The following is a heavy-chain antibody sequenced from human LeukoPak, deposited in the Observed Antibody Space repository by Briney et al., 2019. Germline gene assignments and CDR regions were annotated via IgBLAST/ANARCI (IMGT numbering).Heavy chain of an antibody. CDR3: TKDPPRRSDY. Sequence: PGGSLRLSCAASGFTFSAYDMTWVRQAPGKGLEWVSTIVVSGSDDNIYYADSVKGRFTISRDNSKNTLYLQMNGLRVEDTAVYYCTKDPPRRSDYWGKGTLVTVSS. CDR1: GFTFSAYD. J-gene: IGHJ4*02. D-gene: IGHD4-17*01. V-gene: IGHV3-23*01. CDR2: IVVSGSDDNI.